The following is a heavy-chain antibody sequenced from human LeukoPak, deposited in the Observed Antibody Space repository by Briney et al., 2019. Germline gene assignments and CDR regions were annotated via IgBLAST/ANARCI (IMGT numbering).Heavy chain of an antibody. D-gene: IGHD1-1*01. CDR2: IKRDGSEK. CDR3: ARRGVHSLSYYYFMDV. J-gene: IGHJ6*03. CDR1: GFTLCSFW. V-gene: IGHV3-7*01. Sequence: GGSLRLSCAGSGFTLCSFWMSWLRQAPGKGLEGVVDIKRDGSEKYYVEYVKGRFTISRDNAKDSVYLQMSSLRAEDTAVYYCARRGVHSLSYYYFMDVWGKGTTVTISS.